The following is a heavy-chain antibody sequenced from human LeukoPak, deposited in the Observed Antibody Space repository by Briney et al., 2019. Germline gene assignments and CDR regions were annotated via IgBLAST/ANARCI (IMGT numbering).Heavy chain of an antibody. CDR2: ISAYNGNT. V-gene: IGHV1-18*01. J-gene: IGHJ4*02. D-gene: IGHD3-10*01. CDR3: ATVLLWFGELNRFGY. CDR1: GYTFTSYG. Sequence: ASVKVSCKASGYTFTSYGISWVRQAPGQGLEWMGWISAYNGNTNYAQKLQGRATMTTDTSTSTAYMELRSLRSDDTAVYYCATVLLWFGELNRFGYWGQGTLVTVSS.